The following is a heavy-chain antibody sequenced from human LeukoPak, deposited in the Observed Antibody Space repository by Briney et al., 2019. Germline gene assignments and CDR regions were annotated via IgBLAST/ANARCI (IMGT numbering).Heavy chain of an antibody. CDR3: ARAPYSGGWYLMH. J-gene: IGHJ4*02. D-gene: IGHD6-19*01. CDR2: IRQDGNEQ. CDR1: GFTFSSYW. V-gene: IGHV3-7*01. Sequence: PGGSLRLSCAASGFTFSSYWMTWVRQAPGKGLEWVANIRQDGNEQYYMDSVKGRFTISRDNAKNSLFLQMNSLRAEDTAVYYCARAPYSGGWYLMHWGQGTLVTVSS.